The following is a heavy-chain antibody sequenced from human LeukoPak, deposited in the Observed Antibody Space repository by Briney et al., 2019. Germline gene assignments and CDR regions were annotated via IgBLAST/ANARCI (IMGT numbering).Heavy chain of an antibody. CDR3: AKGGLRYFDWLSQDGMDV. CDR1: GFTFSSYG. CDR2: ISYDGSNK. Sequence: GGSLRPSCAASGFTFSSYGMHWVRQAPGKGLEWVAVISYDGSNKYYADSVKGRFTISRDNSKNTLYLQMNSLRAEDTAVYYCAKGGLRYFDWLSQDGMDVWGQGTTVTVSS. D-gene: IGHD3-9*01. J-gene: IGHJ6*02. V-gene: IGHV3-30*18.